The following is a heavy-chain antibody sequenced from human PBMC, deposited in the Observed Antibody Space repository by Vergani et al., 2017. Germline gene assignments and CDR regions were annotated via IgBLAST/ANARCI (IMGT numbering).Heavy chain of an antibody. Sequence: QVQLQQWGAGLLKPSETLSLTCAVYGGSFSGYYWSWIRQPPGKGLEWIGEINHSGSTNYNPSLKSRVTISVDTSKNQFSLKLSSVTAADTAVYYCARDGRGPDYYYYGMDVWGQGTTVTVSS. CDR2: INHSGST. CDR1: GGSFSGYY. V-gene: IGHV4-34*01. CDR3: ARDGRGPDYYYYGMDV. J-gene: IGHJ6*02.